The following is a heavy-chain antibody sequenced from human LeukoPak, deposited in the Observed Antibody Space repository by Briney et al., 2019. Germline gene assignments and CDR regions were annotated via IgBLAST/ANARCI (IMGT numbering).Heavy chain of an antibody. Sequence: GGSLRLSCSASGFTFRNNVMHWVRQAPGKGLEHISKITTNGVSTYCVDSVKGRFTVSRDNSKDTLYLQMNSLRIEDTAVYYCVKGRTVMTVSWGQGTLVTVSS. V-gene: IGHV3-64D*06. D-gene: IGHD3-16*01. CDR2: ITTNGVST. J-gene: IGHJ5*02. CDR3: VKGRTVMTVS. CDR1: GFTFRNNV.